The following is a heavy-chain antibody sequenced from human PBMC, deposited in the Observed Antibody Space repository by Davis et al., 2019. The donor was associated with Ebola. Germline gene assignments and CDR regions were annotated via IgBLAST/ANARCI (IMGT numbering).Heavy chain of an antibody. CDR1: GGSISSYY. D-gene: IGHD3-22*01. CDR2: ST. Sequence: MPSETLSLTCTVSGGSISSYYWSWIRQPPGKGLEWIGSTNYNPSLKSRVTISVDTSKNQFSLKLSSVTAADTAVYYCASLRQTHDTSGYSQPFDYWGQGSLVTVSS. CDR3: ASLRQTHDTSGYSQPFDY. V-gene: IGHV4-4*09. J-gene: IGHJ4*02.